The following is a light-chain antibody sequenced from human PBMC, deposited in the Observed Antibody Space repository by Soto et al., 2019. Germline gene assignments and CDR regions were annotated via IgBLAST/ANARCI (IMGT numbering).Light chain of an antibody. J-gene: IGKJ3*01. V-gene: IGKV1-9*01. CDR3: QHFDSYPPRFT. Sequence: IQLTQSPSTLSASVGDRITISCRASQGISGYLAWYQQKPGTPPKLLISGSSTLHVGVPSRFSGSGSGTAFTLTLTSMQPEAFATYYCQHFDSYPPRFTFGPGTKVDVK. CDR2: GSS. CDR1: QGISGY.